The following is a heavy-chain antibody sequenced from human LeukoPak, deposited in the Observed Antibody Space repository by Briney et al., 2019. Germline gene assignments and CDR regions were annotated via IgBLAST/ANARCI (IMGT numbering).Heavy chain of an antibody. V-gene: IGHV3-64*01. CDR3: ARDLRLKELAYCGGDCLDY. CDR1: GFTFSNYA. Sequence: QPGGSLRLSCAASGFTFSNYAMHWVRQAPGKGLEYVSAISSNGDSTYYANSVKGRFTISRDNSKNTLYLQMGSLRAEDMAVYYCARDLRLKELAYCGGDCLDYWGQGTLVTVSS. J-gene: IGHJ4*02. D-gene: IGHD2-21*02. CDR2: ISSNGDST.